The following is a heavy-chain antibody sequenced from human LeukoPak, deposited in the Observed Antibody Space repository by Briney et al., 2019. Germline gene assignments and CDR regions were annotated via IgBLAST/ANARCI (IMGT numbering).Heavy chain of an antibody. CDR2: ISGSGANT. Sequence: GSLRLSCAASEFTFSSYAMTWVRQAPGKGLEWVSAISGSGANTYYVDSLKGRFTISRDNSKNTLFLQMNSLTAEDTAVYYCAKEATGTTSVTSAFDYWGQGILVTVSS. J-gene: IGHJ4*02. CDR1: EFTFSSYA. V-gene: IGHV3-23*01. CDR3: AKEATGTTSVTSAFDY. D-gene: IGHD1-1*01.